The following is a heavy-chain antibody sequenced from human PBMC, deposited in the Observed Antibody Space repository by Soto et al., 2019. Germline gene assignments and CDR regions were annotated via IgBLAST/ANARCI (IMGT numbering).Heavy chain of an antibody. D-gene: IGHD5-12*01. Sequence: EVQLLESGGGLVQPGGSLRLSCAASGFTFNNFAMNWVRQAPGKGLEWVSAVNNGGDSTYYADSVQGRFTISRDNSENTLYLQMNILRADDTAVYYCAKASGRVATIGFSDVWGKGTTVTVSS. V-gene: IGHV3-23*01. CDR2: VNNGGDST. CDR3: AKASGRVATIGFSDV. CDR1: GFTFNNFA. J-gene: IGHJ6*04.